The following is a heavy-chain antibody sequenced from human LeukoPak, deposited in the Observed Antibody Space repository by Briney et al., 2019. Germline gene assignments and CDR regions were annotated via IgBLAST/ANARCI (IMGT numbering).Heavy chain of an antibody. V-gene: IGHV3-48*03. CDR3: ARAQKYSFDP. CDR1: GFTFSSYE. Sequence: GGSLRLSCAASGFTFSSYEMNWVRQAPGKGLEWVSYIGTSDSSTYYADSVKGRFTISRDNAKNSLYLQMNSLRAEDTAVYYCARAQKYSFDPWGQGTLVTVSS. J-gene: IGHJ5*02. CDR2: IGTSDSST.